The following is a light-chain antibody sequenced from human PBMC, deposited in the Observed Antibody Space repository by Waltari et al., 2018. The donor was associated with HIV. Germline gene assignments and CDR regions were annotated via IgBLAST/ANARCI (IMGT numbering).Light chain of an antibody. CDR3: QQRSDWHALT. V-gene: IGKV3-11*01. CDR2: DAS. J-gene: IGKJ4*01. CDR1: QSVTSY. Sequence: ELVLKQSPAALSLSPGERATLSCRASQSVTSYVAWYQQKPGQAPRLLIYDASRRATGIPARFSGSGSGTDFTLTISSLQPEDSAIYYCQQRSDWHALTFGGGTKVEIK.